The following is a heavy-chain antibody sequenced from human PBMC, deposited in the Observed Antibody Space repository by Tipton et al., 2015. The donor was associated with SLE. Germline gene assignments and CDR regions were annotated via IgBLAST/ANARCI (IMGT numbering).Heavy chain of an antibody. Sequence: TLSLTCTVSGGSISSYYWSWIRQPPGKGLEWIGYNYYSGSTNYNPSLKSRVTISVDTSKNQFSLKLSSVTAADTAVYYCARFRYYDLLYYFDYWGQGTLVTVSS. V-gene: IGHV4-59*01. CDR2: NYYSGST. CDR3: ARFRYYDLLYYFDY. D-gene: IGHD3-3*01. J-gene: IGHJ4*02. CDR1: GGSISSYY.